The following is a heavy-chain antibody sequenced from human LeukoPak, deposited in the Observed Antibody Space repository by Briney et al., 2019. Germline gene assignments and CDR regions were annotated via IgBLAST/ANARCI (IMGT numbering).Heavy chain of an antibody. CDR2: IYSGGST. V-gene: IGHV3-66*02. Sequence: ETLSLTCTVSGGSISSYYWSWVRQAPGKGLEWVSVIYSGGSTYYADSVKGRFTISRDNSKNTLYLQMNSLRAEDTAVYYCAKFSTDYWGQGTLVTVSS. CDR1: GGSISSYY. CDR3: AKFSTDY. D-gene: IGHD3-3*01. J-gene: IGHJ4*02.